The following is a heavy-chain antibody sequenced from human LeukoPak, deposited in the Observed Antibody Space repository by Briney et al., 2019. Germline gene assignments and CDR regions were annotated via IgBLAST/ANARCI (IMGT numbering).Heavy chain of an antibody. CDR3: AREIKSGVPRGWFDP. D-gene: IGHD2-8*01. CDR2: INTNTGNP. J-gene: IGHJ5*02. V-gene: IGHV7-4-1*02. Sequence: ASVKVSCKASGYTFTSYAMNWVRQAPGQGLEWMGWINTNTGNPTYAQGFTGRFVFSLDTSVSTAYLQISSLKAEDTAVYYCAREIKSGVPRGWFDPWGQGTLVTVSS. CDR1: GYTFTSYA.